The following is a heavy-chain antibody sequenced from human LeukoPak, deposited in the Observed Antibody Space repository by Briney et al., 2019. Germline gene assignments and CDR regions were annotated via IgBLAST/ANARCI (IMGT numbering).Heavy chain of an antibody. CDR3: ARGAYCSGGSCYAFLYNWFDP. CDR1: GYSFTSYW. D-gene: IGHD2-15*01. CDR2: IYPGDSDT. Sequence: GESLKISCKGSGYSFTSYWIGWVRQMPGKGLEWMEIIYPGDSDTRYSPSFQGQVTISADKSISTAYLQWSSLKASDTAMYYCARGAYCSGGSCYAFLYNWFDPWGQGTLVTVSS. V-gene: IGHV5-51*01. J-gene: IGHJ5*02.